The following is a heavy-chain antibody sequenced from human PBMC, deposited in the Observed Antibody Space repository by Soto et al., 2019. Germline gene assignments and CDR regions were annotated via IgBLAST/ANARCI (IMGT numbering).Heavy chain of an antibody. CDR3: ARDYYGSGRDPNWFDP. Sequence: QVQLVQSGAEVKKPGSSVKVSCKASGGTFSSYAISWVRQAPGQGLEWMGGIVPIFGTANYAQNFQGRVTITADESTSTAYMELSSLRSEDTAVYYCARDYYGSGRDPNWFDPWGQGTLVNVSS. CDR1: GGTFSSYA. CDR2: IVPIFGTA. D-gene: IGHD3-10*01. V-gene: IGHV1-69*01. J-gene: IGHJ5*02.